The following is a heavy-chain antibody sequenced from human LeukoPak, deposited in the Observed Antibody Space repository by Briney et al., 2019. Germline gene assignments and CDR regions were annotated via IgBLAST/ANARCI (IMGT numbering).Heavy chain of an antibody. Sequence: PSETLSLTCTVSGASVNSGDYYWGWIRQPPGKGLEWIGSMFYSGNTYYNSSLKSRVTISVDTSRNQLSLKLSAVTTADTAMYNCARHGVGDYYCDSWGQGTLVTVSS. CDR3: ARHGVGDYYCDS. CDR2: MFYSGNT. CDR1: GASVNSGDYY. D-gene: IGHD3-16*01. J-gene: IGHJ4*02. V-gene: IGHV4-39*01.